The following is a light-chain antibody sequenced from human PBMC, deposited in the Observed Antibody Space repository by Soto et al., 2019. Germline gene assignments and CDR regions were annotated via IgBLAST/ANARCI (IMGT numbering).Light chain of an antibody. V-gene: IGLV1-47*01. CDR1: SSNIGSNY. Sequence: QSALTQPPSASGTPGQRVTISCSGSSSNIGSNYVYWYQQLQGTAPKLLIYMNNQRPSWGPDRFSGSKPGTSASLSISGLRSEDDADDYCSAWDDSLSAQVFGSGTKLTVL. CDR2: MNN. CDR3: SAWDDSLSAQV. J-gene: IGLJ1*01.